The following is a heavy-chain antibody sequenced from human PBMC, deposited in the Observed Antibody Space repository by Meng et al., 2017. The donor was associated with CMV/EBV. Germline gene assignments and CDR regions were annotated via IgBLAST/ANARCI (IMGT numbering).Heavy chain of an antibody. CDR2: IRYDGSNK. V-gene: IGHV3-30*02. D-gene: IGHD5-18*01. Sequence: GGSLRLSCAASGFTFSSYGMHWVRQAPGKGLEWVAFIRYDGSNKYYADSVKGRFTISRDNSKNTLYLQMNSLRAEDTAVYYCANEAHRGDTAMATFDYGGQGTLVTVSS. CDR3: ANEAHRGDTAMATFDY. J-gene: IGHJ4*02. CDR1: GFTFSSYG.